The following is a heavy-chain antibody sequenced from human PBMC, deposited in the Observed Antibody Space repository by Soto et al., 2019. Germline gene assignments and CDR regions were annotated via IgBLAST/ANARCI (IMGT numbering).Heavy chain of an antibody. D-gene: IGHD6-19*01. CDR1: GFTFDDYA. Sequence: EVQLVESGGGLVQPGRSLRLSCAASGFTFDDYAMHWVRQAPGKGLEWVSGISWNSGSIGYADSVKSRFTISRDNAEKTLYIKMKSLSAVDTDLYDCANDKSVSGWYAFDYWGQGTLVTVSS. J-gene: IGHJ4*02. CDR2: ISWNSGSI. V-gene: IGHV3-9*01. CDR3: ANDKSVSGWYAFDY.